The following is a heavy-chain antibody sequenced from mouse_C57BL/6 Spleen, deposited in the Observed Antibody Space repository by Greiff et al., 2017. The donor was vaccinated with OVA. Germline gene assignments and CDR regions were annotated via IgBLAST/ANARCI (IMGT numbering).Heavy chain of an antibody. D-gene: IGHD1-1*01. CDR2: IYPRDGST. Sequence: VQLQESDAELVKPGASVKISCKVSGYTFTDHTIHWMKQRPEQGLEWIGYIYPRDGSTKYNEKFKGKATLTADKSSSTAYMQLNSLTSEDSAVYFCARDPDYYGSSLLAMDYWGQGTSVTVSS. J-gene: IGHJ4*01. CDR1: GYTFTDHT. CDR3: ARDPDYYGSSLLAMDY. V-gene: IGHV1-78*01.